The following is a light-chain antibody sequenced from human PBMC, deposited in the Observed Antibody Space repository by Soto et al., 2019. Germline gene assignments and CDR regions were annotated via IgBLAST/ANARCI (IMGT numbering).Light chain of an antibody. CDR1: QGIRSA. Sequence: IQVTQSPSSLSASVGDRVTITCRTSQGIRSALGWYQQKPGKVPKLLIYAASTLQSGVPSRVSGSGSGTDFTLTISSLQPEDFATYYCQQSYSTPRTFGQGTKVDIK. CDR3: QQSYSTPRT. V-gene: IGKV1-39*01. J-gene: IGKJ1*01. CDR2: AAS.